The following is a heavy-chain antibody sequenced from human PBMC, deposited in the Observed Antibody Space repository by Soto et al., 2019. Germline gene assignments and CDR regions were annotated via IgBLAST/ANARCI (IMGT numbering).Heavy chain of an antibody. V-gene: IGHV1-69*04. CDR2: IIPILGIA. D-gene: IGHD3-9*01. Sequence: GASLKVSCKASGGTFSSYTISWVRQAPGQGLEWMGRIIPILGIANYAQKFQGRVTITADKSTSTAYMELSSLRSEDTAVYYCARDYDILTGYPRDYYGMDVWGQGTTVTVSS. CDR1: GGTFSSYT. CDR3: ARDYDILTGYPRDYYGMDV. J-gene: IGHJ6*02.